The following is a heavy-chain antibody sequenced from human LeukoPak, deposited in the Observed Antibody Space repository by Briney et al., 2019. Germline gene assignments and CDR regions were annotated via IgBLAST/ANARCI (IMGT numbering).Heavy chain of an antibody. CDR2: IIPIFGTA. Sequence: SVKVSCKASGGTFSSYAISWVRQAPGQGLEWMGGIIPIFGTANYAQKFQGRVTITADESTSTAYMELSSLGSEDTAVYYCASSAAYCSGGSCYSNWGQGTLVTVSS. J-gene: IGHJ4*02. D-gene: IGHD2-15*01. CDR1: GGTFSSYA. CDR3: ASSAAYCSGGSCYSN. V-gene: IGHV1-69*01.